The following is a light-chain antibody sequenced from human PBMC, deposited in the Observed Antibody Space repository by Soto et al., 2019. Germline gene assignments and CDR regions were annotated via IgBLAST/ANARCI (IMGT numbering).Light chain of an antibody. V-gene: IGKV1-9*01. Sequence: DIQLTQSPSVLSASVGDTVTITCRASQALSNYLAWYQQKPGKAPDLLIYSASTLQSGVPSRFSGSRSQTECNLTIRALQPEDFATYYCQQLSRYPLTFGGGTKVDIK. CDR2: SAS. J-gene: IGKJ4*01. CDR3: QQLSRYPLT. CDR1: QALSNY.